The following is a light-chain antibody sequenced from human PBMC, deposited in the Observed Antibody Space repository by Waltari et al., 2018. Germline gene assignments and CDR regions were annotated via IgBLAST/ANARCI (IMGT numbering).Light chain of an antibody. CDR2: MAS. Sequence: DIQMTQSPSTLSASVGDSVTITCRASQSIVTWLAWYQQKPGKAPNLLIYMASRLEGGVPSRFSTSGSGTEFTLTISSLQPDDFATYYCQQYKSSSYTFGQGTKLEI. V-gene: IGKV1-5*03. CDR3: QQYKSSSYT. CDR1: QSIVTW. J-gene: IGKJ2*01.